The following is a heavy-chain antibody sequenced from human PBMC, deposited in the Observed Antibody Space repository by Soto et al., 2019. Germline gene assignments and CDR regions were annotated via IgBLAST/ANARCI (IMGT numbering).Heavy chain of an antibody. Sequence: PLGVLRLSCAASGFTVSSYAMSWVRQAPGKGLEWVSAISGSGGSTYYADSVKGRFTISRDNSKNTLYLQMNSLRAEDTAVYYCAKDGLHDFWSGYYYGMDVWGQGTTVTVSS. V-gene: IGHV3-23*01. CDR2: ISGSGGST. CDR3: AKDGLHDFWSGYYYGMDV. D-gene: IGHD3-3*01. J-gene: IGHJ6*02. CDR1: GFTVSSYA.